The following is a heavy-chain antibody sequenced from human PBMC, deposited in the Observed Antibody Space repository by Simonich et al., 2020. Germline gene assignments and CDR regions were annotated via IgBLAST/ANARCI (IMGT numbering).Heavy chain of an antibody. V-gene: IGHV3-21*01. CDR2: IRISRSYI. J-gene: IGHJ4*02. CDR3: ARDAAGDY. D-gene: IGHD6-13*01. CDR1: GFTLSSYS. Sequence: EVQLVESGGGLVKPGGALRLSCAASGFTLSSYSMTWVRQAPGKGLDWFSSIRISRSYIYYADSVKGRFTISRDNAKNPLYLQLNSLRAEDTAVYYCARDAAGDYWGQGTLVTVSS.